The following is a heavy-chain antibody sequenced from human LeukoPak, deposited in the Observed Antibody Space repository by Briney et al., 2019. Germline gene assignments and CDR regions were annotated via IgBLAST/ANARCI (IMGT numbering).Heavy chain of an antibody. CDR2: INWNGAWT. CDR1: GFKFDDYG. D-gene: IGHD3-22*01. V-gene: IGHV3-20*04. Sequence: GGSLRLSCAASGFKFDDYGMSWVRQAPGKGLEWVCDINWNGAWTGYADSVKGRFTISRDNAKNSLYPQMNSLRAEDTALYYCAGYYYDSSRGFDLWGQGTLVTVSA. CDR3: AGYYYDSSRGFDL. J-gene: IGHJ5*02.